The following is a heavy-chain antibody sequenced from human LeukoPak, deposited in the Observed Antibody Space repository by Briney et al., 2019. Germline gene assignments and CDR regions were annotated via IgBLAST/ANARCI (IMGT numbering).Heavy chain of an antibody. CDR3: ARIGYSSSSEDY. CDR2: INQDGGVK. V-gene: IGHV3-7*01. Sequence: GGSLRLSCAAYGFTFSNYWMSWVRQAPGKGLEWVANINQDGGVKYYVDSLKGRFTISRDNAKNSLYLQMNSLRGDDTAVYYCARIGYSSSSEDYWGQGTLVTVSS. J-gene: IGHJ4*02. CDR1: GFTFSNYW. D-gene: IGHD6-6*01.